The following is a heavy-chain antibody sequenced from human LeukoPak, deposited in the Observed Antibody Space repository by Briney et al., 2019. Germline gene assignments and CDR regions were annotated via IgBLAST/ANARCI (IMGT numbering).Heavy chain of an antibody. J-gene: IGHJ2*01. Sequence: SVKVSCKASGGTFSSYAISWVRQAPGQGLEWMGGIIPIFGTANYAQKFQGRVTITTDESTSTAYMELSSLRSEDTAVYYCARTPRVHCGGDCLPYWYFDLWGRGTLVTVSS. CDR1: GGTFSSYA. CDR3: ARTPRVHCGGDCLPYWYFDL. D-gene: IGHD2-21*01. V-gene: IGHV1-69*05. CDR2: IIPIFGTA.